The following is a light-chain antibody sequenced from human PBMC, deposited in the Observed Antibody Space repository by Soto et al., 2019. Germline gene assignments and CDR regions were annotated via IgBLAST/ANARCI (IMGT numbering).Light chain of an antibody. Sequence: VLTQSPVTLSLSTGERATLSCRASQSVSSYLAWNQQKPGQAPRLLIYDVSNRATGIPARFSGSGSGTDFTLTIGSVGPEDFAVYYCQQYNIWPLTFGGGTKVDIK. CDR2: DVS. V-gene: IGKV3-11*01. CDR3: QQYNIWPLT. CDR1: QSVSSY. J-gene: IGKJ4*01.